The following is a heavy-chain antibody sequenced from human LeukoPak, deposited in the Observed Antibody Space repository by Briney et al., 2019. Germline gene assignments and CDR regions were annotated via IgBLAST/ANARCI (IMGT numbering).Heavy chain of an antibody. V-gene: IGHV3-23*01. CDR1: EFTFSTYG. D-gene: IGHD3-10*01. CDR3: ARRSASRSFFDY. Sequence: PGGSLRLSCAASEFTFSTYGLTWVRQAPGKGLEWVSLINSADNTYYADSVKGRFTISRDNSMNTLYLQMNSLSADDTAVYYCARRSASRSFFDYWGQGSLVTVSS. J-gene: IGHJ4*02. CDR2: INSADNT.